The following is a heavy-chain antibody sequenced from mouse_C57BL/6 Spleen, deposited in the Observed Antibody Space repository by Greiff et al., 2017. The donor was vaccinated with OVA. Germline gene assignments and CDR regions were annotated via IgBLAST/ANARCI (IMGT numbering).Heavy chain of an antibody. CDR3: ARGGDWDAD. CDR1: GYTFTSYW. V-gene: IGHV1-59*01. D-gene: IGHD4-1*01. CDR2: IDPSDSYT. J-gene: IGHJ3*01. Sequence: QVQLQQPGAELVRPGTSVKLSCKASGYTFTSYWMHWVQQRPGQGLEWIGVIDPSDSYTNYTQKFKGKATLTVDTSSSTAYMQLSSLTSEDSAVYYCARGGDWDADWGQGTLVTVSA.